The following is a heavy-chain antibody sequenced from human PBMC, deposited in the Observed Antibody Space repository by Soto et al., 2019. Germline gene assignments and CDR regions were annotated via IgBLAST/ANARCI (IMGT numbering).Heavy chain of an antibody. V-gene: IGHV3-48*02. CDR3: ASERYSSGLNYY. CDR2: ISSSGSTI. Sequence: GGSLRLSCAASGFTFSTSGMSWVRQAPGKGLEWVSYISSSGSTIYYVESVKGRFTISRDNAKNSLYLQINSLRDEDTAVYYCASERYSSGLNYYWGQGTLVTVSS. J-gene: IGHJ4*02. D-gene: IGHD6-19*01. CDR1: GFTFSTSG.